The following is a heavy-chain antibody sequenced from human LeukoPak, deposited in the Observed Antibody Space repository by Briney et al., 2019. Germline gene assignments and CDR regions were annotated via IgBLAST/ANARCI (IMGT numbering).Heavy chain of an antibody. J-gene: IGHJ4*02. CDR3: AGTYYYDSSGYYYPGGY. V-gene: IGHV4-39*07. Sequence: SETLSLTCTVSGGSISSSSYYWGWIRQPPGKGLEWIGNIYYSGSTNYNPSLKSRVTISVDTSKNQFSLKLSSVTAADTAVYYCAGTYYYDSSGYYYPGGYWGQGTLVTVSS. D-gene: IGHD3-22*01. CDR1: GGSISSSSYY. CDR2: IYYSGST.